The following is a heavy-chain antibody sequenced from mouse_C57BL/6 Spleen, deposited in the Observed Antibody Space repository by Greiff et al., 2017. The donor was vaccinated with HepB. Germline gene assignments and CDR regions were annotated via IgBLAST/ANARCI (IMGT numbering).Heavy chain of an antibody. CDR3: ARGGSRIMDY. Sequence: QVQLQQPGAELVMPGASVKLSCKASGYTFTSYWMHWVKQRPGQGLEWIGEIDPSDSYTNYNQKFKGKSTLTVDKSSSTAYMQLSSLTSEDSAVYYCARGGSRIMDYWGQGTSVTVSS. D-gene: IGHD1-1*01. J-gene: IGHJ4*01. CDR2: IDPSDSYT. CDR1: GYTFTSYW. V-gene: IGHV1-69*01.